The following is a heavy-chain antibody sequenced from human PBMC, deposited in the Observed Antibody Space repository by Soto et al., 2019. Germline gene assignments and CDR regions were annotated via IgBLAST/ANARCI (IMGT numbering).Heavy chain of an antibody. J-gene: IGHJ5*02. CDR2: INYSGST. V-gene: IGHV4-34*01. CDR1: GGSMSRYY. D-gene: IGHD3-9*01. Sequence: SETLSLTCTVSGGSMSRYYWSWIRQPPGKGLECIGEINYSGSTNYNPSLKSRVTISVDTSKNQFSLKLSSVTAADTAVYYCARGRVQYDILTGYFSSWGQGTLVTVSS. CDR3: ARGRVQYDILTGYFSS.